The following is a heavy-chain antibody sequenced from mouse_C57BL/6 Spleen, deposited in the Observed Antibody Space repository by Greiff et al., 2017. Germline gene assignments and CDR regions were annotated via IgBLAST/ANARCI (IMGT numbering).Heavy chain of an antibody. CDR1: GYTFTSYW. V-gene: IGHV1-53*01. CDR3: ARGKDYDYDGRYFDV. Sequence: QVQLQQPGTELVKPGASVKLSCKASGYTFTSYWMHWVKQRPGQGLEWIGNINPSNGGTNYNEKFKRKATLTVDKSSSTAYMQLSSLTSEDSAVYDCARGKDYDYDGRYFDVWGTGTTVTVSS. J-gene: IGHJ1*03. D-gene: IGHD2-4*01. CDR2: INPSNGGT.